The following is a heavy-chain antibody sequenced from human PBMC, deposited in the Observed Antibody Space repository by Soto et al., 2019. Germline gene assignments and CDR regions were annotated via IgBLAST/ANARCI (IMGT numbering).Heavy chain of an antibody. J-gene: IGHJ5*02. CDR2: ISSSSTTI. V-gene: IGHV3-48*02. CDR3: AREHLGWLDP. CDR1: GFTFSTNN. D-gene: IGHD3-16*01. Sequence: EVQVVESGGGLVQPGESLRLSCAASGFTFSTNNMYWVRQAPGKGLEWVAYISSSSTTIQYADSVKGRFTITRDNAKNSQYLQMNRLRDEETAVYYCAREHLGWLDPWVQGTLVTVSS.